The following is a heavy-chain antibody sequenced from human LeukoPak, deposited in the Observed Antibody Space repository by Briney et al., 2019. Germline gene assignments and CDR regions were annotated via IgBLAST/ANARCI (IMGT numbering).Heavy chain of an antibody. Sequence: ASVKVSCKASGYTFTGYYMHWVRQAPGQGLEWMGWINPNSGGTNYAQKFQGRVTMTRDTSISTAYMELSRLRSDDTAVYYCTREWELQTNWFGPWGQGTLVTVSS. D-gene: IGHD1-26*01. V-gene: IGHV1-2*02. CDR2: INPNSGGT. CDR3: TREWELQTNWFGP. CDR1: GYTFTGYY. J-gene: IGHJ5*02.